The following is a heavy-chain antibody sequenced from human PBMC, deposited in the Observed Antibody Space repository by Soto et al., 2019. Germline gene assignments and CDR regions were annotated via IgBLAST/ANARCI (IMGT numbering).Heavy chain of an antibody. CDR3: ARDGVTITLFLY. V-gene: IGHV1-46*01. J-gene: IGHJ4*02. CDR1: GYTFTSYY. D-gene: IGHD2-21*02. Sequence: ASVKVSCKASGYTFTSYYMHWVRQAPEQGLXWMGXINXSXGXXXYXXXFQGRVTMTRDTSTSTVYMELSSLRSEDTAVYYCARDGVTITLFLYRGQGTLVTVS. CDR2: INXSXGXX.